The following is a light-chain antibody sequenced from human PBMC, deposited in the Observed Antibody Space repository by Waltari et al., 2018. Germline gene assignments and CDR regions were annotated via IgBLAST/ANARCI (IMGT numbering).Light chain of an antibody. CDR1: QTVLRSPNSKNC. Sequence: DIVMTQSPDSLAVSLGERATIHCKSSQTVLRSPNSKNCLTWYQQKPGQPPRLLIYWASTRESGVPDRFSGSGSGTDFTLTISSLQAEDVAVYYCQQYYSPPYTFGQGTKLQIK. J-gene: IGKJ2*01. V-gene: IGKV4-1*01. CDR2: WAS. CDR3: QQYYSPPYT.